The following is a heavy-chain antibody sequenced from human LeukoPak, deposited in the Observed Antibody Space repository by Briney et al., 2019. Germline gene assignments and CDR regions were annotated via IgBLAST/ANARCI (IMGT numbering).Heavy chain of an antibody. CDR3: ARTYYDFWSGYYSASTANYGMDV. Sequence: SQTLSLTCTVSGGSISSGSYYWSWIRQPAGKELEWIGRIYTSASTNYNPYLKIRVTISVDTSKNQFSLKLSSVTAADTAVYYCARTYYDFWSGYYSASTANYGMDVWGQGTTVTVSS. CDR1: GGSISSGSYY. J-gene: IGHJ6*02. CDR2: IYTSAST. V-gene: IGHV4-61*02. D-gene: IGHD3-3*01.